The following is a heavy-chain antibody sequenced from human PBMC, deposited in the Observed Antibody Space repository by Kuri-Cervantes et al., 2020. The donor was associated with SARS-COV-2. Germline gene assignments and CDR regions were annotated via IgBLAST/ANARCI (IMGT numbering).Heavy chain of an antibody. CDR1: GGSFCGYS. D-gene: IGHD6-13*01. J-gene: IGHJ6*03. CDR3: ARGRGRQQLVYDYMDV. Sequence: SQTLSLTSAVSGGSFCGYSWSWIRPPPGEGLEWIGEINHSGSTNYNPSLKSRVTISVDTSKNQCSLKLCYVTAADTAVDYCARGRGRQQLVYDYMDVWGKGTPVTVSS. V-gene: IGHV4-34*01. CDR2: INHSGST.